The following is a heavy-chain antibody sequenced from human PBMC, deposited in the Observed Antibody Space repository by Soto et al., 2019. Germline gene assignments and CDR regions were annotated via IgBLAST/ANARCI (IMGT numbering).Heavy chain of an antibody. CDR3: ARGRRDALGATSGWFEP. Sequence: SETLSLTCAVCGGSFSGYYWSWIRQPPGKGLEWIGEINHSGSTNYSPSLKSRVTISVDTSKNQFSLKLSSVTAADTAVYYCARGRRDALGATSGWFEPWGQGTLVTVSS. V-gene: IGHV4-34*01. D-gene: IGHD1-26*01. CDR2: INHSGST. J-gene: IGHJ5*02. CDR1: GGSFSGYY.